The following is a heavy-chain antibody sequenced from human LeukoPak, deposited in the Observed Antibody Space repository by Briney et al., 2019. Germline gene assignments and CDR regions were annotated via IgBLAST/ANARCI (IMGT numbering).Heavy chain of an antibody. CDR1: GDSISNYF. J-gene: IGHJ4*02. Sequence: PSETLSLTCTVSGDSISNYFWSWIRQPPGKGLEWIGYIYTSENTNCNPSLKSRVTISLDTSMNQFSLKLASVTTADTAVYYCAGEDKNATSGYPTRSFDHWGQGTLVSVSS. CDR3: AGEDKNATSGYPTRSFDH. V-gene: IGHV4-4*09. CDR2: IYTSENT. D-gene: IGHD3-22*01.